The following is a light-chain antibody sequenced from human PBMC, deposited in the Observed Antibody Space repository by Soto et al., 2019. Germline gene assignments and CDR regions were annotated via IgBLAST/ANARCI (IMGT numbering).Light chain of an antibody. CDR1: SSDVGNYNL. CDR3: CSYAGSYTWV. Sequence: QSALTQPASVSGSPGQSITISCTGTSSDVGNYNLVSWYQQHPGKAPKLMIYDVNKRPSGVSDRFSGSKSGNTASLTISGLQAEDEADYYCCSYAGSYTWVFGGGTQLTVL. V-gene: IGLV2-23*02. J-gene: IGLJ3*02. CDR2: DVN.